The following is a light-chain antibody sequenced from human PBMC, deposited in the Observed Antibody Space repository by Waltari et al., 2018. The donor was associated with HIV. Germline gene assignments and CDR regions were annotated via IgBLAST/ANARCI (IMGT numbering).Light chain of an antibody. CDR1: QSVLYSSNNKNY. CDR3: QQYYSTWT. Sequence: DIVMTQSPDSLAVSLGERATSNRKSSQSVLYSSNNKNYLAWYQQKPGQHPKLLIYWASTRESGVPDRFSGSGSGTDFTLTISSLQAEDVAVYYCQQYYSTWTFGQGTKVEIK. J-gene: IGKJ1*01. V-gene: IGKV4-1*01. CDR2: WAS.